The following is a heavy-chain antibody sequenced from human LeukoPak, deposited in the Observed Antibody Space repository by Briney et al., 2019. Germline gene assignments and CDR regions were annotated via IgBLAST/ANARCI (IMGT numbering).Heavy chain of an antibody. D-gene: IGHD3-16*01. CDR3: ARTTFGGVMAY. V-gene: IGHV4-4*07. CDR1: GGSISSYY. CDR2: IYYSRST. Sequence: SETLSLTCTVSGGSISSYYWSWVRQPAGKGLEWIGRIYYSRSTYYNPSLKRRVTISVDTSKNQFSLKLSSVTAADTALYYCARTTFGGVMAYWGQGTRVTVSS. J-gene: IGHJ4*02.